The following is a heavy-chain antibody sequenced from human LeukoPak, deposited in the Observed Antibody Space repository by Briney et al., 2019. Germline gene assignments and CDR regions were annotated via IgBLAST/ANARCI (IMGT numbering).Heavy chain of an antibody. Sequence: GGSLRLSCAASGFTFSSYTMNWVRQAPGKGLEWVSSISSSSSYTYYADSVKGRFTISRDNAKKSLYLQMNSLRAEDTAVYYCARAGTGTLLWFGDRSDYWGQGTLVTVSS. CDR1: GFTFSSYT. CDR3: ARAGTGTLLWFGDRSDY. V-gene: IGHV3-21*01. CDR2: ISSSSSYT. J-gene: IGHJ4*02. D-gene: IGHD3-10*01.